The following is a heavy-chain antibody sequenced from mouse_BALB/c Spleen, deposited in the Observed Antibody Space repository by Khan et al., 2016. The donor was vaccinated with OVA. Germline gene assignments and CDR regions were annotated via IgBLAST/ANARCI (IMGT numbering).Heavy chain of an antibody. Sequence: VELVESGPGLVAPSQSLSITCTVSGFSLTSYGVHWVRQPPGKGLEWLGVIWTGGSTNYNSALMSRLSISKDNSKSQVFLKMNSLQTDTTAMYYCARYYGNYGWYFDVWGAGTTVTVSS. J-gene: IGHJ1*01. V-gene: IGHV2-9*02. D-gene: IGHD2-1*01. CDR2: IWTGGST. CDR1: GFSLTSYG. CDR3: ARYYGNYGWYFDV.